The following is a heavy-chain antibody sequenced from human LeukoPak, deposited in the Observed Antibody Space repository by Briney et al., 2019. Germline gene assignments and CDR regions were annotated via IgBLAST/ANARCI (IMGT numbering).Heavy chain of an antibody. CDR3: ASVAGTGYYYYYMDV. D-gene: IGHD6-19*01. J-gene: IGHJ6*03. CDR1: GFTFSTYS. V-gene: IGHV3-21*01. CDR2: ISSTSTYI. Sequence: GGSLRLSCAASGFTFSTYSMNWVRQAPGKGLEWVSSISSTSTYIYYADSVKGRFTISRDNAKNSLYLQMNSLRAEDTAVYYCASVAGTGYYYYYMDVWGKGTTVTVSS.